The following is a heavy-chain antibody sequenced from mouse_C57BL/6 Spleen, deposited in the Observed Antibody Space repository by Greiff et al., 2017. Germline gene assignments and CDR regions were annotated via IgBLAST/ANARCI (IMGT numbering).Heavy chain of an antibody. Sequence: QVQLQQPGAELVKPGASVKMSCKASGYTFTSYWITWVKQRPGQGLEWIGDIYPGSGSTNYNEKFKSKATLTVDTSSSTAYMQLSSLTSEDSAVYYCARGGGYYGSRGYWGQGTLVTVSA. CDR3: ARGGGYYGSRGY. D-gene: IGHD1-1*01. V-gene: IGHV1-55*01. CDR2: IYPGSGST. CDR1: GYTFTSYW. J-gene: IGHJ3*01.